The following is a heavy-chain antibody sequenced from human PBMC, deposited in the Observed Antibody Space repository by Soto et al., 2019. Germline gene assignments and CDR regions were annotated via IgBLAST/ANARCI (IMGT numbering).Heavy chain of an antibody. CDR1: GYTFTSYD. D-gene: IGHD6-13*01. CDR3: ARVLAAAGTFWFDP. J-gene: IGHJ5*02. CDR2: MSPNSGNT. V-gene: IGHV1-8*01. Sequence: GASVKVSCKASGYTFTSYDINWVRQATGQGLEWMGWMSPNSGNTGYAQKFQGRVTMTRNTSISTAYMELSSLRSEDTAVYYCARVLAAAGTFWFDPWGQGTLVTVSS.